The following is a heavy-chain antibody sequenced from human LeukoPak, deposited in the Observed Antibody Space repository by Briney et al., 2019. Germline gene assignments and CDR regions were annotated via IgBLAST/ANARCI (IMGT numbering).Heavy chain of an antibody. CDR2: INPSGGST. D-gene: IGHD3-22*01. J-gene: IGHJ6*03. Sequence: ASVKVSCKASGYTFTSYYMHWVRQAPGQGLEWMGIINPSGGSTSYAQKFQGRVTMTRDMSTSTVYMELSSLRSEDTAVYYCARGGPYDSSGYYRRNYMDVWGKGTTVTVSS. CDR3: ARGGPYDSSGYYRRNYMDV. CDR1: GYTFTSYY. V-gene: IGHV1-46*01.